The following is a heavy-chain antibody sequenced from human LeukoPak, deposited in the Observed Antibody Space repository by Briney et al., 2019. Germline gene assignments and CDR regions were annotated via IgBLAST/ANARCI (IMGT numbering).Heavy chain of an antibody. Sequence: ASVKVSCKASGYTFTNYHINCVRQATGQGLEWMGWMNPNNGDSGYAQKFQGRVTITRDTSTSTSYMELRSLRSDDTAVYFCARTTSFTASGYDYWGQGTLVTVSS. V-gene: IGHV1-8*03. J-gene: IGHJ4*02. D-gene: IGHD6-25*01. CDR3: ARTTSFTASGYDY. CDR2: MNPNNGDS. CDR1: GYTFTNYH.